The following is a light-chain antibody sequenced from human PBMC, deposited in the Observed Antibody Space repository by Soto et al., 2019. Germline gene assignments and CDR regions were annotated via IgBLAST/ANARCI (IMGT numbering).Light chain of an antibody. CDR3: QQRWT. CDR1: ESISRH. CDR2: AAS. V-gene: IGKV1-39*01. Sequence: DIQMSQSPSSLSASVGDRVTITCRSAESISRHLNWYQQKPGRAPDLLIYAASSLESGVPSRFSGSGSGTEFTLTISSLQPDDFATYYCQQRWTFGQGTKVDIK. J-gene: IGKJ1*01.